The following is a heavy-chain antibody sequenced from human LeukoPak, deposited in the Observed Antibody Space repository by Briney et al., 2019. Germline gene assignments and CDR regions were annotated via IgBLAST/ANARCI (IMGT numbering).Heavy chain of an antibody. CDR1: GFTFSSYS. D-gene: IGHD3-22*01. J-gene: IGHJ3*02. Sequence: GGSLRLSCAASGFTFSSYSMNWVRQRPGKGLEWVSLISWDGGVTYHADSVKGRFTISRDNSKNSLYSQMNSLRTEDTALYYCAKARGLIGGAFDIWGQGTMVTVSS. CDR3: AKARGLIGGAFDI. V-gene: IGHV3-43*01. CDR2: ISWDGGVT.